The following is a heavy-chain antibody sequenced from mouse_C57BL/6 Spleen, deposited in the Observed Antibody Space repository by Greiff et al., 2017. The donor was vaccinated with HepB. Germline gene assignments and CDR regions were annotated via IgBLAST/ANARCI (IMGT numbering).Heavy chain of an antibody. CDR2: ISDGGSYT. Sequence: EVKVEESGGGLVKPGGSLKLSCAASGFTFSSYAMSWVRQTPEKRLEWVATISDGGSYTYYPDNVKGRFTISRDNAKNNLYLQMSHLKSEDTAMYYCAREGLRRFAYWGQGTLVTVSA. J-gene: IGHJ3*01. D-gene: IGHD2-4*01. V-gene: IGHV5-4*01. CDR1: GFTFSSYA. CDR3: AREGLRRFAY.